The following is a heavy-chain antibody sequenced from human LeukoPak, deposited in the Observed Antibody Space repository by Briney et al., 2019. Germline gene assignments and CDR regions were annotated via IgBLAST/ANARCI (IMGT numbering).Heavy chain of an antibody. J-gene: IGHJ3*02. CDR1: GFTFSSYA. V-gene: IGHV3-23*01. CDR3: AKDVIFYWAFDI. Sequence: GGSLRLSCAASGFTFSSYAMSWVRQAPGKGLEWVSAISGSGGSTYYADSVKGRFTISRDNSKNTLYLQMNRLRAEDTAVYYCAKDVIFYWAFDIWGQGTMVTVSS. D-gene: IGHD3-9*01. CDR2: ISGSGGST.